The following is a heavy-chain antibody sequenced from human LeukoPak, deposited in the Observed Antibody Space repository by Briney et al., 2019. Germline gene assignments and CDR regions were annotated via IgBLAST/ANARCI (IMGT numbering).Heavy chain of an antibody. D-gene: IGHD5-24*01. V-gene: IGHV3-9*01. Sequence: GGSLRLSCEVSGFTFSSFAMSWIRQAPGKGLEWVSGISWNSGSIGYADSVKGRFTISRDNAKNSLYLQMNSLRAEDTALYYCAKDEMATIALGAFDIWGQGTMVTVSS. CDR3: AKDEMATIALGAFDI. CDR1: GFTFSSFA. J-gene: IGHJ3*02. CDR2: ISWNSGSI.